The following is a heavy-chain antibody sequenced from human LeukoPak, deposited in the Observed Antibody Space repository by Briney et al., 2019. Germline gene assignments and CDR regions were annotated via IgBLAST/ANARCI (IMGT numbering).Heavy chain of an antibody. CDR2: IWYDGSNK. Sequence: GGSLRLSCAASGFTFSSYGMHWVRQAPGKGLEWVAVIWYDGSNKYYADSVKGRFTISRDNSKNTLYLQMNSLRAEDTAVYYCARDPSITMIVGYFDYWGQGTLVTVSS. V-gene: IGHV3-33*01. CDR1: GFTFSSYG. CDR3: ARDPSITMIVGYFDY. D-gene: IGHD3-22*01. J-gene: IGHJ4*02.